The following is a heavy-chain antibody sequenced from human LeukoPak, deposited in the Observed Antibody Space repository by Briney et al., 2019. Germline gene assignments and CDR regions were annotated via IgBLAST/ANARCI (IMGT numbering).Heavy chain of an antibody. J-gene: IGHJ3*02. Sequence: ASVKVSCKASGGTFSSYAISWVRQAPGQGLEWMGRIIPILGIANYAQKFQGRVTITADKSTSTAYMELSSLRSEDTAVYYCARSSGGSFRDAFDIWGQGTMVTVSS. CDR2: IIPILGIA. D-gene: IGHD2-15*01. CDR1: GGTFSSYA. V-gene: IGHV1-69*04. CDR3: ARSSGGSFRDAFDI.